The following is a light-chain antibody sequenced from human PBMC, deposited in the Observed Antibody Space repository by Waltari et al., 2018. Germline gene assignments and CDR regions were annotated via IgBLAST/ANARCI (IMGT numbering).Light chain of an antibody. CDR2: RVS. CDR3: MQGSHWPWT. Sequence: DVVMTQSPLSLPVTLGQPASISCRSSQSLVASDGNTYFNWFQQRPDQSPRRLVYRVSKRDSGVPDRFSGSGSGTDFTLRISRVEAEDVGVYYCMQGSHWPWTFGQGTKVEIK. V-gene: IGKV2-30*01. J-gene: IGKJ1*01. CDR1: QSLVASDGNTY.